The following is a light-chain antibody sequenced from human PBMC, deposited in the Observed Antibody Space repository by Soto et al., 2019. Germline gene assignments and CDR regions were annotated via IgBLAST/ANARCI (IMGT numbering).Light chain of an antibody. J-gene: IGLJ1*01. CDR3: SSYTSSSIV. CDR2: DVS. CDR1: SSDVGGYNY. Sequence: QSVLTQPASVSGSPGQSITISCTGTSSDVGGYNYVSWYQQHPGKAPKLMIYDVSNRPSGVSNLFSGSKSGNTASLTISGLQAEDEADYYCSSYTSSSIVFGTGTKVTVL. V-gene: IGLV2-14*01.